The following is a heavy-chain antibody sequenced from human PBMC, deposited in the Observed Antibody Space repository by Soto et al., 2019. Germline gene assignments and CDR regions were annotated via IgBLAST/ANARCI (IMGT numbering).Heavy chain of an antibody. CDR2: IYYSGST. CDR3: ARVVAAAGSFDY. Sequence: SETLSLTCTVSGGSISSGGYCWSWIRQHPGKGLEWIGYIYYSGSTYYNPSLKSRVTVSVDTSKNQFSLKLSSVTAADTAVYYCARVVAAAGSFDYWGQGTLVTVSS. D-gene: IGHD6-13*01. J-gene: IGHJ4*02. V-gene: IGHV4-31*03. CDR1: GGSISSGGYC.